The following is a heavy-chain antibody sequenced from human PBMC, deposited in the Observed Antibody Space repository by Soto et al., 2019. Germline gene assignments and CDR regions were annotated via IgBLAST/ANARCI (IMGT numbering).Heavy chain of an antibody. CDR1: VFTFSSYS. CDR2: ISSSSSYI. CDR3: ARAPTTGFTADYGMDV. J-gene: IGHJ6*02. D-gene: IGHD4-17*01. V-gene: IGHV3-21*01. Sequence: GWSLRLSCAASVFTFSSYSMNWVRQAPGKGLEWVSSISSSSSYIYYADSVKGRFTISRDNAKNSLYLQMNSLRAEDTAVYYCARAPTTGFTADYGMDVWGQGTTVTVSS.